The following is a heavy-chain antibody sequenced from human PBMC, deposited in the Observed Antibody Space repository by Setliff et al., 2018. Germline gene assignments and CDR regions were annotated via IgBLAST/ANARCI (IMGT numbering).Heavy chain of an antibody. V-gene: IGHV4-39*01. J-gene: IGHJ4*02. CDR2: IHYSENT. CDR3: ARGNSRSSVWYVVPHFDY. CDR1: GGSITSGRYY. D-gene: IGHD6-19*01. Sequence: SETLSLTCTVSGGSITSGRYYWGWIRQPPGQGLEWIASIHYSENTYYNPSLKTRVTISVDTSKNQFSLKLSFVTAADTAVYYCARGNSRSSVWYVVPHFDYWGQGTLVTVSS.